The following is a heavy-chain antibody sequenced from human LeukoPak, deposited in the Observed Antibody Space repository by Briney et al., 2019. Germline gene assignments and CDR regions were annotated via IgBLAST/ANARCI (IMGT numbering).Heavy chain of an antibody. CDR1: GFTFSNAW. J-gene: IGHJ4*02. D-gene: IGHD3-16*02. CDR3: PVRTPNTFGGVIDPSDYFDY. CDR2: IKSKTDGGTT. V-gene: IGHV3-15*01. Sequence: GGSLRLSCAASGFTFSNAWMSWVRQAPGKGLEWVGRIKSKTDGGTTDYAAPVKGRFTISRDDSKNTLYLQMNSLKTEDTAVYYCPVRTPNTFGGVIDPSDYFDYWGQGTLVTVSS.